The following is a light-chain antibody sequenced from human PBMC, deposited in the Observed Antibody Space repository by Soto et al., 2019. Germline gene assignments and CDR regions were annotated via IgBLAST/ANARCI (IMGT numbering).Light chain of an antibody. J-gene: IGKJ1*01. Sequence: DIQMTQSPSTLSASVGDRVTNTCRARQSISSWLAWYQQKPGKAPKLLIYKASSLESGVPSRYSGSGSGTEFTLTISSLQPDDFATYYCQQYNSYSRTFGQGTKVDIK. V-gene: IGKV1-5*03. CDR2: KAS. CDR1: QSISSW. CDR3: QQYNSYSRT.